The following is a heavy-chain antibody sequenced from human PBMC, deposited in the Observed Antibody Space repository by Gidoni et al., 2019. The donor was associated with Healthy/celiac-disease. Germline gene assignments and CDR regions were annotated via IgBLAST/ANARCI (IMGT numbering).Heavy chain of an antibody. CDR3: ARSLPSYSPYSFDY. CDR1: GGSISSYY. CDR2: IYYSGST. V-gene: IGHV4-59*01. J-gene: IGHJ4*02. D-gene: IGHD2-21*01. Sequence: QVQLQESGPGLVKPAETLSLTWAVAGGSISSYYWSWLRQPPGKGLEWIGYIYYSGSTNYNPSLKSRVPISVDTSKTQFSLKLRSVTAAATAVYYCARSLPSYSPYSFDYWGQGTLVTVSS.